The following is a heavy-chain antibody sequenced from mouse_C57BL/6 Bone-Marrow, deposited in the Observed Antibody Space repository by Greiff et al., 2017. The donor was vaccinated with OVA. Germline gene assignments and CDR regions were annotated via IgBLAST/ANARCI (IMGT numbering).Heavy chain of an antibody. CDR1: GYTFTSYW. V-gene: IGHV1-5*01. CDR3: TSDGYLYWYFDV. J-gene: IGHJ1*03. CDR2: IYPGNSDT. D-gene: IGHD2-3*01. Sequence: VQLQQSGTVLARPGASVKMSCKTSGYTFTSYWMHWVKQRPGQGLEWIGAIYPGNSDTSYNQKFKGKAKLTAVTSASTAYMGLSSLTNEDSAVYYCTSDGYLYWYFDVWGTGTTVTVSS.